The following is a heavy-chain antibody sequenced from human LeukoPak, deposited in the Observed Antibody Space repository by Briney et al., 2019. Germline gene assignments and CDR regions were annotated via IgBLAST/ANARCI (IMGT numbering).Heavy chain of an antibody. CDR1: GGSISSSSYY. CDR3: ARQGVWFGELTGFDY. J-gene: IGHJ4*02. D-gene: IGHD3-10*01. Sequence: SETLSLTCTVSGGSISSSSYYWGWIRQPPGKGLEWIGSIYYSGSTYYNPSLKSRVTISVDTSKNQFSLKLSSVTAADTAVYYCARQGVWFGELTGFDYWGQGTLVTASS. CDR2: IYYSGST. V-gene: IGHV4-39*01.